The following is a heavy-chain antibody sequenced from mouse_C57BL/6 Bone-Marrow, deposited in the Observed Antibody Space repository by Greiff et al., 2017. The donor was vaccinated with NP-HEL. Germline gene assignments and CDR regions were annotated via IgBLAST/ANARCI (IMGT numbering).Heavy chain of an antibody. V-gene: IGHV1-81*01. D-gene: IGHD1-1*01. CDR3: ARGMTVERFAY. Sequence: VKLQESGAELARPGASVKLSCKASGYTFTSYGISWVKQRTGQGLEWIGEIYPRSGNTYYNEKFKGKATLTADKSSSTAYMELRSLTSEDSAVYICARGMTVERFAYWGQGTLVTVSA. CDR1: GYTFTSYG. J-gene: IGHJ3*01. CDR2: IYPRSGNT.